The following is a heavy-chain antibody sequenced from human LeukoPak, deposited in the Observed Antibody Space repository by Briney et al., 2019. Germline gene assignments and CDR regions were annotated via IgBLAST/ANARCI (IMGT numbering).Heavy chain of an antibody. CDR1: GYTFTSYD. Sequence: ASVKVSCKASGYTFTSYDINWVRQATGQGLEWMGWMNPNSGGTNYAQKFQGRVTMTRDTSISTAYMELSRLRSDDTAVYYCARDPPYYDFWSGYSESYFDYWGQGTLVTVSS. J-gene: IGHJ4*02. CDR2: MNPNSGGT. CDR3: ARDPPYYDFWSGYSESYFDY. V-gene: IGHV1-2*02. D-gene: IGHD3-3*01.